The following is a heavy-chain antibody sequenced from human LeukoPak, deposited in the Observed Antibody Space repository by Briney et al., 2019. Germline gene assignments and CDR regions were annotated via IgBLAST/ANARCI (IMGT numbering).Heavy chain of an antibody. CDR3: ARGGFYGYSYGYYFDY. D-gene: IGHD5-18*01. CDR2: INSDGSST. J-gene: IGHJ4*02. Sequence: GGSLRLSSAASGFTFSSYWMHWVRQAPGKGLVWVSRINSDGSSTSYADSVKGRFTISRDNAKNTLYLQMNSLRAEDTAVYYCARGGFYGYSYGYYFDYWGQGTLVTVSS. CDR1: GFTFSSYW. V-gene: IGHV3-74*01.